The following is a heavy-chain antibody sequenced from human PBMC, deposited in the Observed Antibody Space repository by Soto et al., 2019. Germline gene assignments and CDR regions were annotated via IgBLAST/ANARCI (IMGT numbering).Heavy chain of an antibody. Sequence: QVQLVQSGAEVKKPGSSVTVSCKASGGTFSSYTISWVRQAPGQGLEWMGGIIPIFGTANYAQKFQGRVTIXXDXSXXTAYVEWSSLRSEDTAVYYCARGNHRWLQLWYFDLWGRGTLVTVSS. CDR3: ARGNHRWLQLWYFDL. CDR2: IIPIFGTA. D-gene: IGHD5-12*01. V-gene: IGHV1-69*05. CDR1: GGTFSSYT. J-gene: IGHJ2*01.